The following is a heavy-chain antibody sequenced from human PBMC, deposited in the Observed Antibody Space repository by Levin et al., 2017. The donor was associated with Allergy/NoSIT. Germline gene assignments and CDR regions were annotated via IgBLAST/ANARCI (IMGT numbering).Heavy chain of an antibody. V-gene: IGHV3-21*01. CDR3: ARDMRGIAVNNGMDV. D-gene: IGHD6-19*01. CDR2: ISSSSSYI. CDR1: GFTFRSYT. J-gene: IGHJ6*02. Sequence: LSLTCAASGFTFRSYTMNWVRQAPGKGLEWVSSISSSSSYIYYADSVKGRFTISRDNAKNSLYLQMNSLRAEDTAVYYCARDMRGIAVNNGMDVWGQGTTVTVSS.